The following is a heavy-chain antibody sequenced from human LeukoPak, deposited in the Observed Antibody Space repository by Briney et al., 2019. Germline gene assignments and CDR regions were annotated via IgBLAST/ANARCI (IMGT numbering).Heavy chain of an antibody. D-gene: IGHD5-18*01. CDR3: AKEGPGTHTAFAY. Sequence: GESLKISCKGSGYSFTTYWIVWVRQMPGNGLESMGNIYPGDSDTRYSPSFQGQVTISADKSIRTAYLQWSSLKASDTAIYYCAKEGPGTHTAFAYWGQGTQVTVSS. CDR1: GYSFTTYW. J-gene: IGHJ4*02. CDR2: IYPGDSDT. V-gene: IGHV5-51*01.